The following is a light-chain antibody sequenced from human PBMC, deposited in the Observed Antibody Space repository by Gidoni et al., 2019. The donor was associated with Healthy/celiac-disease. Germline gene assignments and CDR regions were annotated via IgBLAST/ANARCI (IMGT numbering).Light chain of an antibody. CDR3: QQYNSYYT. J-gene: IGKJ2*01. Sequence: DIQMTQSPSTLSASVGDRVTITCRASQSISSWLAWDQQKPGKAPKLLIYKASSLESGVPSRFSGSGSGTECTLTISSLQPDDFETYYCQQYNSYYTFGQGTKLEIK. CDR1: QSISSW. V-gene: IGKV1-5*03. CDR2: KAS.